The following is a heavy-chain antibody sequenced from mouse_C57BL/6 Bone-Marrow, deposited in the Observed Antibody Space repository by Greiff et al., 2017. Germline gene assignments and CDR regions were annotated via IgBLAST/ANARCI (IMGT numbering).Heavy chain of an antibody. J-gene: IGHJ4*01. CDR1: GYTFTDYE. CDR3: TGGGSPYAMDY. D-gene: IGHD6-2*01. V-gene: IGHV1-15*01. CDR2: IDPETGGT. Sequence: VKLVESGAELVRPGASVTLSCKASGYTFTDYEMHWVKQTPVHGLEWIGAIDPETGGTAYNQKFKGKAILTADKSSSTAYMELRSLTSEDSAVYYCTGGGSPYAMDYWGQGTSVTVSS.